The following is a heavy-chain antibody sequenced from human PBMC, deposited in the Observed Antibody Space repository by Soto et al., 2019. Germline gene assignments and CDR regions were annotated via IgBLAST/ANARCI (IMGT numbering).Heavy chain of an antibody. D-gene: IGHD3-10*01. J-gene: IGHJ6*03. CDR2: ISWNSGSI. V-gene: IGHV3-9*01. CDR3: AKVEGSSVGDYYYYMDV. Sequence: DVQLVESGGGLVQPGRSLRLSCAASGFTFDDYAMHWVRQAPGKGLEWVSGISWNSGSIGYADSVKGRFTISRDNAKNSLYLQMDSLRAEDTALYYCAKVEGSSVGDYYYYMDVWGKGTTVTVSS. CDR1: GFTFDDYA.